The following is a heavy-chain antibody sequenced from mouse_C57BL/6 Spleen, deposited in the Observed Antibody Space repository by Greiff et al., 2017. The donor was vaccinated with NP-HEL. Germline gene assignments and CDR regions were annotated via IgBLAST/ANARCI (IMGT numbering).Heavy chain of an antibody. CDR2: INPYNGGT. J-gene: IGHJ2*01. D-gene: IGHD1-1*01. V-gene: IGHV1-19*01. CDR3: AGPRITTERGYYFDY. CDR1: GYTFTDYY. Sequence: EVQLQQSGPVLVKPGASVKMSCKASGYTFTDYYMNWVKQSHGKSLEWIGVINPYNGGTSYNQKFKGKATLTVDKSSSPAYMELNSLTSEDSAVYYCAGPRITTERGYYFDYWGQGTTLTVSS.